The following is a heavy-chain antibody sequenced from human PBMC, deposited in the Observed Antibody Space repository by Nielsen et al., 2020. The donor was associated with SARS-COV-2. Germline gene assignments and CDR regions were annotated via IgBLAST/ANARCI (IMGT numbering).Heavy chain of an antibody. J-gene: IGHJ5*02. V-gene: IGHV4-34*01. CDR2: INHSGST. CDR1: GFTFSSYA. D-gene: IGHD3-10*01. Sequence: ESLKISCAASGFTFSSYAMSWVRQAPGKGLEWIGEINHSGSTNYNPSLKSRVTISVDTSKNQFSLKLSSVTAADTAVYYCARTVDYGSGSFVWFDPWGQGTLVTVSS. CDR3: ARTVDYGSGSFVWFDP.